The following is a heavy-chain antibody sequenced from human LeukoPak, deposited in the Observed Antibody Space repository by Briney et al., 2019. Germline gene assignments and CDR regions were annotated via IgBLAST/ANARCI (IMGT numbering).Heavy chain of an antibody. D-gene: IGHD2-8*01. Sequence: SETLSLTCAVYGGSFSGYYWSWIRQPPGKGLEWIGEINHSGSTNYNPSLKSRVTISVDTSKNQFSLKLSSVTAADTAVYYCARVSGRTYYYFDYWGQGTLVTVSS. J-gene: IGHJ4*02. CDR3: ARVSGRTYYYFDY. V-gene: IGHV4-34*01. CDR1: GGSFSGYY. CDR2: INHSGST.